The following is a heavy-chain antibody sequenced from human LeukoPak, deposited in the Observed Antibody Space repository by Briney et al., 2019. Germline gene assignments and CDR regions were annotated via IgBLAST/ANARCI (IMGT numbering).Heavy chain of an antibody. Sequence: GGSLRLSCAASGFTFSSYEMNRVRQAPGKGLEWVSYISSSGSTIYYADSVKGRFTISRDNAKNSLYLQMNSLRADDTAVYYCAKVRYQLLIDYWGQGTLVTVSS. CDR1: GFTFSSYE. CDR3: AKVRYQLLIDY. V-gene: IGHV3-48*03. J-gene: IGHJ4*02. D-gene: IGHD2-2*01. CDR2: ISSSGSTI.